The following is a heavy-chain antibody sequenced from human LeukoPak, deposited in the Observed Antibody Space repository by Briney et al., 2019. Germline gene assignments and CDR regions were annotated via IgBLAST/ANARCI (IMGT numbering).Heavy chain of an antibody. CDR3: ARVVVPGNYFDY. CDR2: IYSGGST. Sequence: GGSLRLSCAASGFTVSSNYMSWVRQAPGKGLEWVSVIYSGGSTYYADSVKGRFTISRDNSKNTLYLQMNSLRAEDTAVYYCARVVVPGNYFDYWGQGTLVTVSS. J-gene: IGHJ4*02. D-gene: IGHD3-22*01. CDR1: GFTVSSNY. V-gene: IGHV3-53*01.